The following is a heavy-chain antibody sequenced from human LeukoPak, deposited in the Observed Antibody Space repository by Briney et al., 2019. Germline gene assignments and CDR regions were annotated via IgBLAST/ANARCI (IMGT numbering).Heavy chain of an antibody. Sequence: AGSLRLSCAASGFSFSSYWMHWVRQAPGKGLVWVSRVNSDGSTTNYAESVKGRITISRDNARNTLFLQMNSLRAEDTALYYCARRSAAKGAFDLWGQGTMVTVSS. CDR2: VNSDGSTT. CDR1: GFSFSSYW. V-gene: IGHV3-74*01. CDR3: ARRSAAKGAFDL. J-gene: IGHJ3*01.